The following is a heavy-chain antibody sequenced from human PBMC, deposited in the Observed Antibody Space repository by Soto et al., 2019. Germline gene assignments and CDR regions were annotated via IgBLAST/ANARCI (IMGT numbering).Heavy chain of an antibody. CDR3: ARDPPDYYDSSRFDY. D-gene: IGHD3-22*01. CDR1: GGTFSSYT. CDR2: IMPILDIA. V-gene: IGHV1-69*04. J-gene: IGHJ4*02. Sequence: SVKVSCKASGGTFSSYTISWVRQAPGQGLEWMARIMPILDIANYAQKFQGRVTITADKSTSTAYMELSSLRSEDTAVYYCARDPPDYYDSSRFDYWGQGTLVTVSS.